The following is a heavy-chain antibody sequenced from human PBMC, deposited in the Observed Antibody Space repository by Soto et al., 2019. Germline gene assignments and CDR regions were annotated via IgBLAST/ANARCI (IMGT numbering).Heavy chain of an antibody. J-gene: IGHJ5*02. Sequence: SETLSLTCAVYGGSFSGYYWSWIRQPPGKGLEWIGEINYSGSTNYNPSLKSRVTISVDTSKNQFSLKLSSVTAADTAVYYCARHRGRDNWFDPWGQGTLVTVSS. CDR1: GGSFSGYY. CDR3: ARHRGRDNWFDP. CDR2: INYSGST. D-gene: IGHD1-26*01. V-gene: IGHV4-34*01.